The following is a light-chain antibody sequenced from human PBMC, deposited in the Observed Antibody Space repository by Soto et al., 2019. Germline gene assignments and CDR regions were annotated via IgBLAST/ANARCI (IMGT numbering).Light chain of an antibody. CDR1: QSVSSY. CDR3: QQRTNWPPMYT. J-gene: IGKJ2*01. CDR2: DAS. V-gene: IGKV3-11*01. Sequence: EIVLTQSPATLSLSPGERATLSCRASQSVSSYLAWYQQKPGQAPRLLIYDASNRATGIPARFSGSGSGTDFTLTISILEPEDFVVYYCQQRTNWPPMYTFGQGTKLEIK.